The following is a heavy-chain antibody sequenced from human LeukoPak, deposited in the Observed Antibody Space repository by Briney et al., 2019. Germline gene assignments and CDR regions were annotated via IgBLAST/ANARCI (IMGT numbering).Heavy chain of an antibody. Sequence: ASVKVSCKASGYTFTSYGISWVRQAPGQGLEWMGWISAYNGNTNYAQKLQGRVTMTTDTSTSTGYMELRSLRSDDTAVYYCARDTDFWSGLDYWGQGTLVTVSS. D-gene: IGHD3-3*01. J-gene: IGHJ4*02. CDR3: ARDTDFWSGLDY. CDR2: ISAYNGNT. CDR1: GYTFTSYG. V-gene: IGHV1-18*01.